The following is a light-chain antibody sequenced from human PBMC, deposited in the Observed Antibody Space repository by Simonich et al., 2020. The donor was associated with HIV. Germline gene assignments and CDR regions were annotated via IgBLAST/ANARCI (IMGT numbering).Light chain of an antibody. CDR2: AAS. V-gene: IGKV1-39*01. CDR3: QQSYSTPPT. CDR1: QSISSY. J-gene: IGKJ1*01. Sequence: DIQMTQSPSSLSASVVDRVTLTCRESQSISSYLKWYQQKPGKAPKLLIYAASSLKSGVPSRFSGSGSGTDFTLTISSLQPEDFATYYCQQSYSTPPTFGQGTKVEIK.